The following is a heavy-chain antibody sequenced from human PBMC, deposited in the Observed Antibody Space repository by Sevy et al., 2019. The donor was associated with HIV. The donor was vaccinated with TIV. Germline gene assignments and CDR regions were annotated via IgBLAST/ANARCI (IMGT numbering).Heavy chain of an antibody. CDR1: GYTFTGYY. Sequence: ASVKVSCKASGYTFTGYYMHWVRQAPGQGLEWMGWINPNSGGTNYAQKFQGRVTMTRDTSIGTAYMGLSRLRSDDTAVYYCASMTGIAAAGDLYYYYYYMDVWGKGTTVTVSS. V-gene: IGHV1-2*02. CDR3: ASMTGIAAAGDLYYYYYYMDV. CDR2: INPNSGGT. D-gene: IGHD6-13*01. J-gene: IGHJ6*03.